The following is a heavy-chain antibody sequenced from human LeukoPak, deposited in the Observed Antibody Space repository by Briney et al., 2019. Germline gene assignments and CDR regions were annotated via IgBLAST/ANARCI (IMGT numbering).Heavy chain of an antibody. J-gene: IGHJ5*02. CDR2: IYSGGST. CDR1: GFTVSSNY. CDR3: ARDVPPGPWP. Sequence: PGGSLRLSCAASGFTVSSNYMSWVRQAPGKGLEWVSVIYSGGSTYYAGSVKGRFTISRHNSKNALYLQMNSLRAEDTAVYYCARDVPPGPWPWGQGTLVTVSS. V-gene: IGHV3-53*04.